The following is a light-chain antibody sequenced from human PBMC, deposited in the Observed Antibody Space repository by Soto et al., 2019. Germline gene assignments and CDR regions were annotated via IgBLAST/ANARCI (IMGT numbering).Light chain of an antibody. Sequence: EIVLTQSPATLSVSPGERAALSCRASQSVSNNLAWYQQKPGQPPRLLIFGASTRATGIPARFSGSGSEAEFALTISTLQSEDFAVYHCQQYGSSPLLTFGGGTTVDIK. CDR2: GAS. CDR3: QQYGSSPLLT. V-gene: IGKV3D-15*01. J-gene: IGKJ4*01. CDR1: QSVSNN.